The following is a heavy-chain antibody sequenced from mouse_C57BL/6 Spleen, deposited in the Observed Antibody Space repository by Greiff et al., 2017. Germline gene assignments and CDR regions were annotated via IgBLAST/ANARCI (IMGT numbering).Heavy chain of an antibody. D-gene: IGHD1-1*01. J-gene: IGHJ2*01. CDR3: ARPSTTVVAPYFDY. CDR1: GYTFTDYN. V-gene: IGHV1-18*01. CDR2: INPNNGGT. Sequence: EVQLQQSGPELVKPGASVKIPCKASGYTFTDYNMDWVKQSHGTSLEWIGDINPNNGGTIYNQKFKGKATLTVDKSSSTAYMELRSRTSEDTAVYYCARPSTTVVAPYFDYWGQGTTLTVAS.